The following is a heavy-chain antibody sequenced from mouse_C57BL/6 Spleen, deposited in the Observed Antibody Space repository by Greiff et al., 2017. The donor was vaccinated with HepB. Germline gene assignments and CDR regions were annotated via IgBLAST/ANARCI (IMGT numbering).Heavy chain of an antibody. Sequence: VQLQESGPELVKPGASVKISCKASGYAFSSSWMNWVKQRPGKGLEWIGRIYPGDGDTNYNGKFKGKATLTADKSSSTAYMQLSSLTSEDSAVYFWARSSSSSFAYWGQGTLVTVSA. CDR2: IYPGDGDT. J-gene: IGHJ3*01. CDR3: ARSSSSSFAY. CDR1: GYAFSSSW. V-gene: IGHV1-82*01. D-gene: IGHD1-1*01.